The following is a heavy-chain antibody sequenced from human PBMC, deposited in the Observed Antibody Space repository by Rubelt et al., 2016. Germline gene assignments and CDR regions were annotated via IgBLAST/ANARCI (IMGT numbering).Heavy chain of an antibody. V-gene: IGHV3-30*04. CDR3: ARRDTVKGEEGPVVDAAFEM. J-gene: IGHJ3*02. D-gene: IGHD3-16*01. Sequence: LEWVTVISYDGSNEYYADSVKGRFTISRDTSKNTLYLQMTSLRAEETAVYYCARRDTVKGEEGPVVDAAFEMWGQGTMVTVSP. CDR2: ISYDGSNE.